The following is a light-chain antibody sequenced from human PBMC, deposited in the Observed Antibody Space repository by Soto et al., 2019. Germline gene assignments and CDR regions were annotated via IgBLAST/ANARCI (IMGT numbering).Light chain of an antibody. CDR1: QGVSNW. V-gene: IGKV1-12*01. CDR2: AAS. Sequence: DIQMTQSPSSVSASVGDRVTITCRASQGVSNWLDWYQQKPGKAPKLLIYAASTLRSGVPSRFRGSGSGTDFTFTISSLQPEDFATYYCQQANSFPYTFGQGTKLEIK. CDR3: QQANSFPYT. J-gene: IGKJ2*01.